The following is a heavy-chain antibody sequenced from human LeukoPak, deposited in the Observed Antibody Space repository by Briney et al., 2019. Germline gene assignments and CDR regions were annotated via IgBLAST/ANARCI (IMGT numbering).Heavy chain of an antibody. Sequence: ASVKVSCSVSGCTLTELSMHWVRQAPGKGLEWMGGFDPEDDETVSAQKFQGRVTMTEDTSTDTAYMELSSLRSDDTAVYYCATWGKGWDPFFDYWGQGTLVIVSS. D-gene: IGHD6-19*01. V-gene: IGHV1-24*01. J-gene: IGHJ4*02. CDR3: ATWGKGWDPFFDY. CDR2: FDPEDDET. CDR1: GCTLTELS.